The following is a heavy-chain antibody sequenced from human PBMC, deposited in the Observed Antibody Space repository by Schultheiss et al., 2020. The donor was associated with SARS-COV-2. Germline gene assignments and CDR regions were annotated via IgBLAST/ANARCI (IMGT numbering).Heavy chain of an antibody. CDR2: IYHSGST. CDR1: GGSFSGYY. CDR3: AGYCSGGSCHYYYYGMDV. Sequence: SETLSLTCAVYGGSFSGYYWSWIRQPPGKGLEWIGEIYHSGSTNYNPSLKSRVTISVDTSKNQFSLKLSSVTAADTAVYYCAGYCSGGSCHYYYYGMDVWGQGTTVTVSS. D-gene: IGHD2-15*01. J-gene: IGHJ6*02. V-gene: IGHV4-34*01.